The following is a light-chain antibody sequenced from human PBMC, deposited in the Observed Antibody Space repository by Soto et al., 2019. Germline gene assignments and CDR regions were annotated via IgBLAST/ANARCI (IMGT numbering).Light chain of an antibody. CDR3: QHYNSYSEA. Sequence: DIQMTQSTSTLSGSVGDRFTITCRASQTISSWLAWYQQKPGKAPKLLIYKASTLKSGVPSRFSGSGSGTEFTLTISSLQPDDFATYYCQHYNSYSEAFCQGTKVDIK. CDR1: QTISSW. J-gene: IGKJ1*01. V-gene: IGKV1-5*03. CDR2: KAS.